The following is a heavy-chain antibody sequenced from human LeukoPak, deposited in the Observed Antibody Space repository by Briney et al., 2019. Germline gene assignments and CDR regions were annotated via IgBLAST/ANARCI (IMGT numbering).Heavy chain of an antibody. CDR3: ARLLYCSSTSCYAAIFDY. Sequence: GGSLRLSCAASGFTFDDYAMHWVRQAPGKGLEWVSGISWNSGSIGYADSVKGRFTISRDNAKNSLYLQMNSLRAEDTAVYYCARLLYCSSTSCYAAIFDYWGQGTLVTVSS. D-gene: IGHD2-2*01. CDR2: ISWNSGSI. J-gene: IGHJ4*02. CDR1: GFTFDDYA. V-gene: IGHV3-9*01.